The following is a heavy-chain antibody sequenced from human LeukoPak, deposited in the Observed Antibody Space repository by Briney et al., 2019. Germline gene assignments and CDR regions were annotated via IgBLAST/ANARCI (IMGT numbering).Heavy chain of an antibody. Sequence: PSETLSLTCAVYGGSFSGYYWSWIRQPPGKGLERIGEINHSGSTNYNPSLKSRVTISVDTSKNQFSLKLSSVTAADTAVYYCARVPNYYDSSGYDHFDYWGQGTLVTVSS. CDR2: INHSGST. CDR3: ARVPNYYDSSGYDHFDY. J-gene: IGHJ4*02. V-gene: IGHV4-34*01. D-gene: IGHD3-22*01. CDR1: GGSFSGYY.